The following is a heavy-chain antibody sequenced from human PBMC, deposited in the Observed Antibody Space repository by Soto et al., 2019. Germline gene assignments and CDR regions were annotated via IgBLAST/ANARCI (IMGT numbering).Heavy chain of an antibody. CDR2: IYYSGST. D-gene: IGHD2-15*01. J-gene: IGHJ6*02. CDR3: ARDHGLGGYCSGGSCYSHYYYGMDV. CDR1: GGSISSYY. Sequence: SETLSLTCTVSGGSISSYYWSWIRQPPGKGLEWIGYIYYSGSTNYNPSLKSRVTISVDTSKNQFSLKLNSMTAADTAVYYCARDHGLGGYCSGGSCYSHYYYGMDVWGQGTTVTVSS. V-gene: IGHV4-59*12.